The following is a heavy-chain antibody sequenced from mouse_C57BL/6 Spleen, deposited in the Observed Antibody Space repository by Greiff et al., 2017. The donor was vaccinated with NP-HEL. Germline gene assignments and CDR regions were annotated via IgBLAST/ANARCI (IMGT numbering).Heavy chain of an antibody. CDR3: ARFNDGYYGAMDY. V-gene: IGHV1-54*01. D-gene: IGHD2-3*01. J-gene: IGHJ4*01. CDR1: GYAFTNYL. CDR2: INPGSGGT. Sequence: VQLQQSGAELVRPGTSVKVSCKASGYAFTNYLIEWVKQRPGQGLEWIGVINPGSGGTNYTEKFKGKATLTADKSYSTAYMQLSSLTSEDSAVYVCARFNDGYYGAMDYRGQGTSVTVAS.